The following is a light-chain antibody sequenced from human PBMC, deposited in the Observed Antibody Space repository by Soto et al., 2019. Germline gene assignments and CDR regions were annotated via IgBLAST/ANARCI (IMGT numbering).Light chain of an antibody. CDR1: SSDVGGYNY. J-gene: IGLJ1*01. CDR3: SSYAGSNNYV. V-gene: IGLV2-8*01. CDR2: EVS. Sequence: QSVLTQPPSASGSPGQSVTISCTGTSSDVGGYNYVSWYQQHLGKAPKLMIYEVSKRPSGVPDRFSGSKSGNTASLTVSGLQAEDEADYYCSSYAGSNNYVFGTGTQLTVL.